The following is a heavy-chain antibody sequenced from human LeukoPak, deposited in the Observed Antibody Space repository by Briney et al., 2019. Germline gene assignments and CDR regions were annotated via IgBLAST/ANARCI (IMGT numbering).Heavy chain of an antibody. V-gene: IGHV4-59*01. J-gene: IGHJ6*03. Sequence: SETLSLTCTVSGGSISTNYWSWIRQPPGKGLEWIGYIYYSGSTNYNPSLKSRVTISVDTSKNQFSLKLNSVTAADTAVFYCARSVEGYCSGGSCYYYSYYMDVWGKGTTVTVSS. CDR3: ARSVEGYCSGGSCYYYSYYMDV. CDR1: GGSISTNY. CDR2: IYYSGST. D-gene: IGHD2-15*01.